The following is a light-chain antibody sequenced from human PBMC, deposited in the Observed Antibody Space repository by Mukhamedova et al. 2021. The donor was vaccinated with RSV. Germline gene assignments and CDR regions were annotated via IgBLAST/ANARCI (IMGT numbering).Light chain of an antibody. V-gene: IGLV2-8*01. J-gene: IGLJ2*01. CDR2: EVS. Sequence: GQSVTISCTGTSSDVGGYNYVSWYQQHPGKAPKLMIYEVSKRPSGVPDRFSGSKSGNTASLTISGLQAEDEADYYCSSYTSSSSVV. CDR3: SSYTSSSSVV. CDR1: SSDVGGYNY.